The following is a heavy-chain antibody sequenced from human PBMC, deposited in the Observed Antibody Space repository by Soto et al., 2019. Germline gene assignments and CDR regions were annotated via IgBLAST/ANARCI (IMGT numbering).Heavy chain of an antibody. J-gene: IGHJ4*02. Sequence: SGGSLRLSFAASGLTFSTYWVGGFRQAPGKGVEWVANINQDGSEKNYVDSVKGRFTISRDNAKNSLYLQMNSLRAEDTAVYYCARDRGAYAYWGQGTLVTVSS. D-gene: IGHD1-26*01. CDR1: GLTFSTYW. CDR2: INQDGSEK. CDR3: ARDRGAYAY. V-gene: IGHV3-7*03.